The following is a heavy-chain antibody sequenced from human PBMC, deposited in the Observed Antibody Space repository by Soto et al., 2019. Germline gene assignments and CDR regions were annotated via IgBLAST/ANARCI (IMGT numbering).Heavy chain of an antibody. CDR1: GFSFANYW. CDR3: WGEGFGMDV. CDR2: IDPSESYS. D-gene: IGHD3-16*01. Sequence: PXESRTISCTGSGFSFANYWINLVRQMPGKGLEWMGRIDPSESYSNYSPSFQGHVTISADKSINTAYLQWSSLKASDTAMYYCWGEGFGMDVWGQGSRVTVSS. V-gene: IGHV5-10-1*01. J-gene: IGHJ6*02.